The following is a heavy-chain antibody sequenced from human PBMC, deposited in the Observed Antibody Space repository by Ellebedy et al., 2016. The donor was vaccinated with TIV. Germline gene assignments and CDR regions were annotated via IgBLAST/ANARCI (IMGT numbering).Heavy chain of an antibody. CDR1: SGSFSGYW. Sequence: MPSETLSLTCAVYSGSFSGYWWTWIRKPPGKGLEWIAEINQRGDTNYHPSLKSRVVISVDTSKNQFSLNLRSVTAADTAVYYCARRNCGSDCCGMDVWGHGTTVTVSS. CDR3: ARRNCGSDCCGMDV. J-gene: IGHJ6*02. V-gene: IGHV4-34*01. CDR2: INQRGDT. D-gene: IGHD2-21*01.